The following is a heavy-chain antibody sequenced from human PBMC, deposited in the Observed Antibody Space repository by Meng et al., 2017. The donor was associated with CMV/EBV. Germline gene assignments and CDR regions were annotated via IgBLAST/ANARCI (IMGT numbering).Heavy chain of an antibody. Sequence: LTCTVSGGSIRSSSYYWGWIRQPPGKGLEWIGSIYYSGSTYYNPSLKSRVTISVDTSKNQFSLKLSSVTAADTAVYYCARQVSWFDPWGQGTLVTVSS. V-gene: IGHV4-39*01. CDR3: ARQVSWFDP. CDR2: IYYSGST. J-gene: IGHJ5*02. CDR1: GGSIRSSSYY.